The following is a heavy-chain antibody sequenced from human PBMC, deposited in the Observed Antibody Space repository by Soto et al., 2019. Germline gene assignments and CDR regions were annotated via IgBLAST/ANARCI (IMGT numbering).Heavy chain of an antibody. V-gene: IGHV4-4*02. D-gene: IGHD4-4*01. Sequence: SETLSLTCAVSRGSISSSNWWSWVRQPPGKGLEWIGEIYHSGSTNYNPSLKSRVTISVDKSKNQFSLKLSSVTAADTAVYYCARAVYSNYAVFDYWGQGTLVTVSS. CDR2: IYHSGST. CDR1: RGSISSSNW. J-gene: IGHJ4*02. CDR3: ARAVYSNYAVFDY.